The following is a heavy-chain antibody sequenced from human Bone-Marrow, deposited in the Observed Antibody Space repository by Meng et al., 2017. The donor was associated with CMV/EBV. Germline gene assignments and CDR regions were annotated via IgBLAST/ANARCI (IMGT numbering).Heavy chain of an antibody. D-gene: IGHD6-13*01. CDR3: TRLGNSWSLDY. CDR2: IRSKANNYAT. J-gene: IGHJ4*01. CDR1: GFTFSGSA. Sequence: GESLKISCAASGFTFSGSAMHWVRQASGKGLEWVGRIRSKANNYATAYAASVKGRFTISRDDSKNTAYLQMNSLKTEDTAVYYCTRLGNSWSLDYWGHGTLVTVSS. V-gene: IGHV3-73*01.